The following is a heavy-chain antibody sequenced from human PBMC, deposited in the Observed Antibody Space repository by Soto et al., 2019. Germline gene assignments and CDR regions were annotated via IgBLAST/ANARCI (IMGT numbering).Heavy chain of an antibody. V-gene: IGHV1-69*01. CDR2: ITPIFGTA. J-gene: IGHJ4*02. Sequence: QVQLVQSGAEVKKPGSSVKVSCKASGGTFSSYAISWVRQALEQGLEWMGGITPIFGTANYAQKFQGRVTITANESTSTAYMELSSLRSEDTAAYYCASERGTIFGVVTPLDYWGQGTLVTVSS. CDR3: ASERGTIFGVVTPLDY. CDR1: GGTFSSYA. D-gene: IGHD3-3*01.